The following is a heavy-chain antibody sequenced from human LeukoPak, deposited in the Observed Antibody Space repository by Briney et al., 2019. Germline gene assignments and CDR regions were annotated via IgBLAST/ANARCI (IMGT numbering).Heavy chain of an antibody. J-gene: IGHJ6*03. CDR2: ISGSGGST. CDR1: GFTFSSYA. CDR3: AKYYCSGGSCYSLGYYYYMDV. V-gene: IGHV3-23*01. D-gene: IGHD2-15*01. Sequence: GGSLRLSCAASGFTFSSYAMSWVRQAPGKGLEWVSAISGSGGSTYYADSVKGRFTISRDNSKNTLYLQMNSLRAEDTAVYYCAKYYCSGGSCYSLGYYYYMDVWGKGTTVTVSS.